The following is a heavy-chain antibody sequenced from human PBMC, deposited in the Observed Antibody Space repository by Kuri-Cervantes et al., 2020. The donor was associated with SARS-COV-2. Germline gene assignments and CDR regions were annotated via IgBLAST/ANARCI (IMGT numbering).Heavy chain of an antibody. D-gene: IGHD3-22*01. CDR3: AKNNYYDSSGYYPEAFDI. CDR2: IYYSGST. Sequence: ESLKISCTVSGGSISSYYWSWIRQPPGKGLEWIGYIYYSGSTNYNPPLKSRVTISVDTSKNQFSLKLSSVTAADTAVYYCAKNNYYDSSGYYPEAFDIWGQGTMVTVSS. CDR1: GGSISSYY. V-gene: IGHV4-59*08. J-gene: IGHJ3*02.